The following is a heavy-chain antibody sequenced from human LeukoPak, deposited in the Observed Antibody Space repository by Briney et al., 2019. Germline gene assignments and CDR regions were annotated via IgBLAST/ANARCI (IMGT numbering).Heavy chain of an antibody. V-gene: IGHV3-72*01. J-gene: IGHJ4*02. D-gene: IGHD2-15*01. CDR3: VASIVSPSNY. Sequence: PGGSLRLSCATSGFTFNDHYLGWVRQAPGKGLEWVGRTKNRANSYTAEYAASVNGRFTISRDDSENSLRLQMNSLKTEDTAIYYCVASIVSPSNYWGQGTLVIVSA. CDR2: TKNRANSYTA. CDR1: GFTFNDHY.